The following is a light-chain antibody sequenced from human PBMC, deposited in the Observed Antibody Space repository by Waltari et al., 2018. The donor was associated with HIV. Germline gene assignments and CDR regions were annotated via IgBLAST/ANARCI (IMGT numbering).Light chain of an antibody. Sequence: DIQMTQSPSSLSALVGDSVTITCRASQSVTNRVNWYQQRPGQAPKLLIYDASTLHSGVPFRFRGGGSGTAFTLTITGLQPDDFSSYFCQQSYSPPLPFGPGTKV. V-gene: IGKV1-39*01. CDR3: QQSYSPPLP. J-gene: IGKJ3*01. CDR1: QSVTNR. CDR2: DAS.